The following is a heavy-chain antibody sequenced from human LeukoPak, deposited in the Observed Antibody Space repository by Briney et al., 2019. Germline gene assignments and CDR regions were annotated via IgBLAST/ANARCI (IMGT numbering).Heavy chain of an antibody. CDR3: AKDSGWFRFDY. Sequence: GGSLRLSCAASGFTFSTSWMTWVRQAPGKGLEWVANIKQDGSDKYYMDSVKGRFTISRDNAKNSLYLQMNSLRAEDTAVYYCAKDSGWFRFDYWGQGTLVTVST. CDR2: IKQDGSDK. CDR1: GFTFSTSW. V-gene: IGHV3-7*03. J-gene: IGHJ4*02. D-gene: IGHD6-13*01.